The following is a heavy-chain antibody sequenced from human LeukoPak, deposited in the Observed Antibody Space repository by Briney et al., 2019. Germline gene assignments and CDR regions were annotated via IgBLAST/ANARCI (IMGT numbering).Heavy chain of an antibody. CDR2: ISYDGSNK. J-gene: IGHJ4*02. D-gene: IGHD3-16*01. Sequence: PGGSLRLSCAASGFTFSSYGMHWVRQAPGKGLEWVAVISYDGSNKYYADSVKGRFTISRDNSKNTLYLQMNSLRAEDTAVYYCALRAGELTPFDYWGQGTLVTVSS. CDR1: GFTFSSYG. CDR3: ALRAGELTPFDY. V-gene: IGHV3-30*03.